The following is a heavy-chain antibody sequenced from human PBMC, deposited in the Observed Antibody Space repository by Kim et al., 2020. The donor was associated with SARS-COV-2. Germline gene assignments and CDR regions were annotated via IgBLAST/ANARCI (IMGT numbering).Heavy chain of an antibody. CDR3: ARVPVGASSWYYFDS. J-gene: IGHJ4*02. V-gene: IGHV3-11*05. D-gene: IGHD6-13*01. Sequence: ADLLKGRFTISRDNAENSLYLEMNSLSADDTAVYYCARVPVGASSWYYFDSWGQGTLVTVSS.